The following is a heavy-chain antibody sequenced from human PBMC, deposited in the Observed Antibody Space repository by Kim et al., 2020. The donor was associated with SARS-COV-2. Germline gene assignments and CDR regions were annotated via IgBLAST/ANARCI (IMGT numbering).Heavy chain of an antibody. CDR3: GRVKSEIYAMDV. CDR2: VTGSGSST. CDR1: GFTFNNYD. Sequence: GGSLRLSCAASGFTFNNYDMSWVRQAPGKALEWVSSVTGSGSSTHYADSVKGRFTISRDNSKNTLYLQMNSLRAEDTAVYYGGRVKSEIYAMDVWGQGTTVTVSS. V-gene: IGHV3-23*01. J-gene: IGHJ6*02.